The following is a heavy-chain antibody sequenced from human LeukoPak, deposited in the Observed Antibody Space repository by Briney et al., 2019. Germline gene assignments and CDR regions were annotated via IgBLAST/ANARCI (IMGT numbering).Heavy chain of an antibody. D-gene: IGHD5-18*01. CDR3: ASGYTYGHAY. CDR1: GGSISSISYY. Sequence: SETLSLTCTVSGGSISSISYYWGWIRQPPGKGLECIGTIYYSGSTYYNPSLKSRVTMSLDTSKNQFSLKLRSVTAADTAVYYCASGYTYGHAYWGQGTLVTVSS. J-gene: IGHJ4*02. V-gene: IGHV4-39*07. CDR2: IYYSGST.